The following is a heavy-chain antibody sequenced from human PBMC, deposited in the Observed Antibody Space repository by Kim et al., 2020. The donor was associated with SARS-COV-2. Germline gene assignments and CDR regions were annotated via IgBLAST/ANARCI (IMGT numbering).Heavy chain of an antibody. CDR1: GGSFRGYY. V-gene: IGHV4-34*01. CDR3: ARSWGLYYDSSGSDY. Sequence: SETLSLTCAVYGGSFRGYYWSWIRQPPGKGLEWIGEINHSGSTNYNPSLKSRVTISVDTSKNQFSLKLSSVTAADTAVYYCARSWGLYYDSSGSDYWGQG. CDR2: INHSGST. D-gene: IGHD3-22*01. J-gene: IGHJ4*02.